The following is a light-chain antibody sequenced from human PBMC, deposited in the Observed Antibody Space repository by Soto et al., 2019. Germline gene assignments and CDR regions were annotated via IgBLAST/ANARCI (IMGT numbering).Light chain of an antibody. CDR3: QQYNNWPRAT. CDR2: RTS. CDR1: QSISSN. Sequence: EIVMTQSPATLSVSPGERATLACRASQSISSNLAWYQQKPGQAPRRLMFRTSSRATGFPARFSGSGSGTEFNLTISSLQSEDFVVYYCQQYNNWPRATFRGGTKVEIK. J-gene: IGKJ4*01. V-gene: IGKV3-15*01.